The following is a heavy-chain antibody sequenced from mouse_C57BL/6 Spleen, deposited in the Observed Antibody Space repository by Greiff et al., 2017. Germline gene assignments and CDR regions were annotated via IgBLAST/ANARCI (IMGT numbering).Heavy chain of an antibody. D-gene: IGHD2-2*01. J-gene: IGHJ4*01. CDR2: IYPGDGDP. V-gene: IGHV1-82*01. CDR1: GYAFSSSW. Sequence: QVQLQQSGPELVKPGASVKISCKASGYAFSSSWMNWVKQRPGTGLEWIGRIYPGDGDPNYNGKFKGKATLTADKSSSTAYMQRSSLPEEDAGVYFCARKRYGYSYAMDYWGQGTSVTVSS. CDR3: ARKRYGYSYAMDY.